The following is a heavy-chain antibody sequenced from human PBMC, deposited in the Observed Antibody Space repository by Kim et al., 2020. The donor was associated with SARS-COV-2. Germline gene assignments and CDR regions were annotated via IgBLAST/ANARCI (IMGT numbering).Heavy chain of an antibody. CDR3: ARGYYYGSGSYYNY. J-gene: IGHJ4*02. Sequence: SVKVSCKASGGTFSSYAISWVRQAPGQGLEWMGGIIPIFGTANYAQKFQGRVTITADESTSTAYMELSSLRSEDTAVYYCARGYYYGSGSYYNYWGQGTLVTVSS. CDR2: IIPIFGTA. CDR1: GGTFSSYA. D-gene: IGHD3-10*01. V-gene: IGHV1-69*13.